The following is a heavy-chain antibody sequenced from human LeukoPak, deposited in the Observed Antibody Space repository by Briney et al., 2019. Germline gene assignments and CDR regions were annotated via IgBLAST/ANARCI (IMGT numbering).Heavy chain of an antibody. Sequence: GGSLRLSCAASGFTFSSYGMHWVRQAPGKGLEWVANIKQDGSEKYYVDSVKGRFTISRDNAKNSLYLQMNSLRAEDTAVYYCARDSGWFDPWGQGTLVTVSS. CDR3: ARDSGWFDP. J-gene: IGHJ5*02. CDR1: GFTFSSYG. CDR2: IKQDGSEK. V-gene: IGHV3-7*01. D-gene: IGHD6-25*01.